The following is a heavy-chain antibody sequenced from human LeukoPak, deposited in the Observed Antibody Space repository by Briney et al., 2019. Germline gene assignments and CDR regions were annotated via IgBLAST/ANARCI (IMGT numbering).Heavy chain of an antibody. CDR1: GFTFDTYA. CDR2: ISGKTGTT. J-gene: IGHJ4*02. V-gene: IGHV3-23*01. CDR3: AKIDSRDGYDYDSFDY. D-gene: IGHD5-24*01. Sequence: GGPLRLSCAASGFTFDTYAMTWVRQAPGKGLEWVSSISGKTGTTYYADSVKGRFTISRDSSKTTLYLQMNSLRAEDTAVYYCAKIDSRDGYDYDSFDYWGQGTLVTVSS.